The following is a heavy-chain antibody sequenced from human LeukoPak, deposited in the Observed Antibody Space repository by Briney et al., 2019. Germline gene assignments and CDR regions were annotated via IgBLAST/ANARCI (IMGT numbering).Heavy chain of an antibody. J-gene: IGHJ3*02. CDR1: GFTFDDYA. CDR3: AKGLALNQLLDGAFDI. CDR2: ISWNSGSI. V-gene: IGHV3-9*03. Sequence: GGSLRLSCAASGFTFDDYAMHWVRQAPGKGLEWVSGISWNSGSIGYADSVKGRCTISRDNARNSLYLQMNSLRAEDMALYYCAKGLALNQLLDGAFDIWGQGTMVTVSS. D-gene: IGHD2-2*01.